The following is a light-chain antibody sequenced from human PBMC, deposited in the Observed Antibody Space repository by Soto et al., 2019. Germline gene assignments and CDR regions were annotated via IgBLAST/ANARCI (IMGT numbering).Light chain of an antibody. CDR2: AAY. J-gene: IGKJ1*01. Sequence: IQMTQSPSSLSASVGDRVTITCRASQSISSYLNWYQQKPGKAPKLLIYAAYSLQSGVQSRFSGSGSGTDFTLTISSLQPEDFATYYCKQSYSTLWTFGQGTKVDI. V-gene: IGKV1-39*01. CDR3: KQSYSTLWT. CDR1: QSISSY.